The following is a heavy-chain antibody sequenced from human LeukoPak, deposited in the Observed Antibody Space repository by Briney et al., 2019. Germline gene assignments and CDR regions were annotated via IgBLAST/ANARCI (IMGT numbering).Heavy chain of an antibody. V-gene: IGHV3-53*01. Sequence: RGSLRLSCAASGFTFSSYAMTWVRQAPGKGLEWVSVIYSGGSTYYADSVKGRFTISRDNSKNTLYLQMNSLRAEDTAVYYCARVDSSGWSCMDVWGKGTTVTVSS. CDR3: ARVDSSGWSCMDV. CDR1: GFTFSSYA. J-gene: IGHJ6*03. D-gene: IGHD6-19*01. CDR2: IYSGGST.